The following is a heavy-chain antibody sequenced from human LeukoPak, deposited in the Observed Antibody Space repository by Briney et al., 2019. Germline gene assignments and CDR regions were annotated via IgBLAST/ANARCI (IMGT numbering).Heavy chain of an antibody. CDR3: AKKPATIKFPFDN. D-gene: IGHD5-24*01. J-gene: IGHJ4*02. CDR1: GFSFNSYD. V-gene: IGHV3-23*01. Sequence: PGGSLRLSCVGSGFSFNSYDMGRVRQTPGKGLEWVSAISTSGGYTEDADSVKGRFTISRDNSQNTLFLQMNSLRAEDTAVYYCAKKPATIKFPFDNWGQGTLVTVSP. CDR2: ISTSGGYT.